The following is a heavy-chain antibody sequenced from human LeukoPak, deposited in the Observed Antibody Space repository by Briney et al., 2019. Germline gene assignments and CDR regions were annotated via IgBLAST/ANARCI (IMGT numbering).Heavy chain of an antibody. CDR3: ARCLRFGDIAVVPAGKYAFDI. CDR1: GGTFSSYA. D-gene: IGHD2-15*01. J-gene: IGHJ3*02. CDR2: IIPIFGTA. V-gene: IGHV1-69*05. Sequence: GASVKVSCKASGGTFSSYAISWVRQAPGQGLEWMGGIIPIFGTANYAQKFQGRVTITTDESTSTAYMELSSLRSEDTAVYYCARCLRFGDIAVVPAGKYAFDIWGHGTMVTVSS.